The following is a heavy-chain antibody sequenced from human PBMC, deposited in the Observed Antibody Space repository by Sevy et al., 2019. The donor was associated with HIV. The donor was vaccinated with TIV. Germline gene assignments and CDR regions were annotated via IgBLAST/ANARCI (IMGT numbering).Heavy chain of an antibody. CDR2: ISSSSSYI. CDR1: GFTFSSYS. V-gene: IGHV3-21*01. D-gene: IGHD4-17*01. J-gene: IGHJ3*02. CDR3: ARGLPLRWTPRGAFDI. Sequence: GGSLRLSCAASGFTFSSYSMNWVRQAPGKGLEWVSSISSSSSYIYYADSVKGRFTISRDNAKNSLYLQMTSLRAEDTAVYYCARGLPLRWTPRGAFDIWGQGTMVTVSS.